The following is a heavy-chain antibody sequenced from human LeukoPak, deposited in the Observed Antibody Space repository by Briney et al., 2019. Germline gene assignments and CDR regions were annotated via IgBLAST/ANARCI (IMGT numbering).Heavy chain of an antibody. CDR2: ISSSGSTI. D-gene: IGHD2-15*01. Sequence: PGGSLRLSCAASGFTFSDYYMSWIRQAPGKGLEWVSYISSSGSTIYYADSVKGRFTISRDNAKNSLYLQMNSLRAEDTAVYYCARETVYCSGGSCYSVTYDAFDIWGQGTMVTVSS. CDR1: GFTFSDYY. CDR3: ARETVYCSGGSCYSVTYDAFDI. V-gene: IGHV3-11*04. J-gene: IGHJ3*02.